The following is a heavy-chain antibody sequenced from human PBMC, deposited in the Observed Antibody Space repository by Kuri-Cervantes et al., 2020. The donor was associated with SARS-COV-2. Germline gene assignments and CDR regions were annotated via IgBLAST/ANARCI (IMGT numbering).Heavy chain of an antibody. V-gene: IGHV3-30*02. D-gene: IGHD1-26*01. Sequence: GGSLRLSCAASGFTFSSYWMSWVRQAPGKGLEWVAFIRYDGSNKYYADSVEGRFTISRDNSKNTLYLQMNSLRAEDTAVYYCAKDQGIVGATVDYWGQGTLVTVSS. CDR3: AKDQGIVGATVDY. CDR1: GFTFSSYW. CDR2: IRYDGSNK. J-gene: IGHJ4*02.